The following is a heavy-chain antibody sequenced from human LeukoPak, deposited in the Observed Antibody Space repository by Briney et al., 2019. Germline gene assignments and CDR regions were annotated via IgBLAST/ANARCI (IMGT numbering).Heavy chain of an antibody. J-gene: IGHJ6*02. CDR3: AIGSYYVSLHRYYYYGRDV. Sequence: GESLKISRKGSGYSFTSYWIGWVRQMPGKGLEWMGIIYPGDSDTRYSPCFQGQVTISADKSISTAYLQWSSLKASDTAMYYCAIGSYYVSLHRYYYYGRDVWGQGTTVSVSS. D-gene: IGHD3-10*01. CDR1: GYSFTSYW. CDR2: IYPGDSDT. V-gene: IGHV5-51*01.